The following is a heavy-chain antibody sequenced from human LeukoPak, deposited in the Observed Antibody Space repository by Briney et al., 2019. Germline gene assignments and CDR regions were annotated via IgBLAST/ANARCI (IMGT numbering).Heavy chain of an antibody. V-gene: IGHV4-59*01. CDR3: ARLRMYYYDSSGYSPGLDI. Sequence: SETLSLTCNVSGGSISSDYWNWIRQPPGKALEWIGYIYHSGSTNYNPSLRSRVTISIDKSKKQFSLKLTSVTAADTAAYYCARLRMYYYDSSGYSPGLDIWGQGTMVTVSS. CDR2: IYHSGST. J-gene: IGHJ3*02. D-gene: IGHD3-22*01. CDR1: GGSISSDY.